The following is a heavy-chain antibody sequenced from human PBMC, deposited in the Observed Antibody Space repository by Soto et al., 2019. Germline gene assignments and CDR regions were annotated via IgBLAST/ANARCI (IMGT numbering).Heavy chain of an antibody. Sequence: PSETLSLTCAVYGGSFSGYYWSWIRQPPGKGLEWIGEINHSGSTNYNPSLKSRVTISVDTSKNQFSLKLSSVTAADTAVYYCARGRGGEQRVDYYYCGMDVWGQGTTVTVSS. V-gene: IGHV4-34*01. J-gene: IGHJ6*02. D-gene: IGHD6-6*01. CDR1: GGSFSGYY. CDR2: INHSGST. CDR3: ARGRGGEQRVDYYYCGMDV.